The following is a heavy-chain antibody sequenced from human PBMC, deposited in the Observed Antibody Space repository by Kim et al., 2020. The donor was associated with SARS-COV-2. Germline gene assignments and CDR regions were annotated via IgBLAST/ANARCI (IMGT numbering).Heavy chain of an antibody. D-gene: IGHD2-15*01. CDR3: VTLRPPEAHGGY. J-gene: IGHJ4*02. Sequence: GGSLRLSCAVSGFNVVNAWMSWVRQAPGKGLQWVARIKSRDAGATTNYPAYVEGRFTVSADDSRNTLYLQMNNLKNEDAAVYYCVTLRPPEAHGGYWGQGTLVTVSS. CDR1: GFNVVNAW. CDR2: IKSRDAGATT. V-gene: IGHV3-15*01.